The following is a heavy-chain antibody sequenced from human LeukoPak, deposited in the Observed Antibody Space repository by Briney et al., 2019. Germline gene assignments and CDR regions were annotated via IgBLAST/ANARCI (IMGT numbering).Heavy chain of an antibody. V-gene: IGHV3-21*01. CDR1: GFTFNSYE. Sequence: GGSLRLSCAASGFTFNSYEMNWVRQAPGKGLEWVSSISSSSSYIYYADSVKGRFTISRDNAKNSLYLQMNSLRAEDTAVYYCARECLEMATIAGPIDYWGQGTLVTVSS. CDR2: ISSSSSYI. J-gene: IGHJ4*02. D-gene: IGHD5-24*01. CDR3: ARECLEMATIAGPIDY.